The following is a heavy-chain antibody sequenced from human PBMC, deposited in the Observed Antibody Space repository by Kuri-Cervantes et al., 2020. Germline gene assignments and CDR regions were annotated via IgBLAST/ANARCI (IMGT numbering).Heavy chain of an antibody. J-gene: IGHJ5*02. CDR1: GYTLTELS. CDR2: FDPEDGET. D-gene: IGHD3-9*01. V-gene: IGHV1-24*01. CDR3: ARTVYYDILTGYYTWFDP. Sequence: ASVKVSCKVSGYTLTELSMHWVRQAPGKGLEWMGGFDPEDGETIYAQKFQGRVTMTEDTSTSTAYMELRSLRSDDTAVYYCARTVYYDILTGYYTWFDPWGQGTLVTVSS.